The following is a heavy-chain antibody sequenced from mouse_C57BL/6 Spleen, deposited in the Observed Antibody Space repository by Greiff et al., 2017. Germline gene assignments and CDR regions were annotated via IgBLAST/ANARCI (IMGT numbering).Heavy chain of an antibody. CDR3: ARYDYDAMDY. CDR2: IYPGSGNT. CDR1: GYTFTDYY. V-gene: IGHV1-76*01. J-gene: IGHJ4*01. Sequence: QVQLKQSGAELVRPGASVKLSCKASGYTFTDYYINWVKQRPGQGLEWIARIYPGSGNTYYNEKFKGKATLTAEKSSSTAYMQLSSLTPEDSAVYFCARYDYDAMDYWGQGTSVTVSS.